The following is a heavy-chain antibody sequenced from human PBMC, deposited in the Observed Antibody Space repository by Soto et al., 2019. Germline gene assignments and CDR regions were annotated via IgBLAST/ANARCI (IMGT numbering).Heavy chain of an antibody. J-gene: IGHJ4*02. CDR3: ARDRSGYGSGSYY. CDR2: ISSSSSYI. V-gene: IGHV3-21*01. Sequence: GGSLRLSCAASGFTFSSFSMNWVRQAPGKGLEWVSSISSSSSYIYYADSVKGRFTISRDNAKNSLYLQMNSLRAEDTAVYYCARDRSGYGSGSYYWGQGTLVTVSS. CDR1: GFTFSSFS. D-gene: IGHD3-10*01.